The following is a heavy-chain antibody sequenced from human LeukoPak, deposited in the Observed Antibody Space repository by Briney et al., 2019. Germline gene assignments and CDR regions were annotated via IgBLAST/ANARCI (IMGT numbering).Heavy chain of an antibody. Sequence: PSETLSLTCTVSGGSISSYYWSWIWQPPGKGLEWIGYIYYSGSTNYNPSLKSRVTISVDTSKNQFSLKLSSVTAADTAVYYCARGIKGIFRYWGQGTLVTVSS. CDR3: ARGIKGIFRY. D-gene: IGHD2/OR15-2a*01. CDR1: GGSISSYY. V-gene: IGHV4-59*01. CDR2: IYYSGST. J-gene: IGHJ4*02.